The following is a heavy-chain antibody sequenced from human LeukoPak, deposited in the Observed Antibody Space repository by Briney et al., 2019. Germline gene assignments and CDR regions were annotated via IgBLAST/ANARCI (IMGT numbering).Heavy chain of an antibody. J-gene: IGHJ6*03. D-gene: IGHD6-19*01. Sequence: GGSLRLSCAASGFTFSSDSMNWVRQAPGKGLEWGSYISSSSSTIYYADSVKGRFTISRDNAKNSLYLQMNSLRAEDTAVYYCARAIAVAGIPYYMDVWGKGTTVTVSS. CDR1: GFTFSSDS. CDR2: ISSSSSTI. V-gene: IGHV3-48*01. CDR3: ARAIAVAGIPYYMDV.